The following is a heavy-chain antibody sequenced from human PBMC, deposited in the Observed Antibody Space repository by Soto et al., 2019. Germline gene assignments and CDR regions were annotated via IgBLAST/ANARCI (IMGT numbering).Heavy chain of an antibody. D-gene: IGHD3-22*01. CDR3: ARPYDSSGYYSAFDY. V-gene: IGHV3-11*06. Sequence: PGGSLRLSCAASGFPFSDYYMSWIRQAPGKGLEWVSYISDSSSSTNYADSVKGRFTISRDNAKTSLYLQMNSLRAEDTAVYYCARPYDSSGYYSAFDYWGQGTLVTVSS. CDR2: ISDSSSST. CDR1: GFPFSDYY. J-gene: IGHJ4*02.